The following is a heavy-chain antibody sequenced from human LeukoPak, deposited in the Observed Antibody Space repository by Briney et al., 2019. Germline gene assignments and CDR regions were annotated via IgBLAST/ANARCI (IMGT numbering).Heavy chain of an antibody. CDR1: GGSISSYY. J-gene: IGHJ4*02. D-gene: IGHD3-16*02. CDR2: IYYSGST. V-gene: IGHV4-59*01. CDR3: AASGYVWGSYRPFDY. Sequence: SETLSLTFTVSGGSISSYYWSWIRQPPGKGLEWIGYIYYSGSTNYNPSLKSRVTISVDTSKNQFSLKLSSVTAADTAVYYCAASGYVWGSYRPFDYWGQGTLVTVSS.